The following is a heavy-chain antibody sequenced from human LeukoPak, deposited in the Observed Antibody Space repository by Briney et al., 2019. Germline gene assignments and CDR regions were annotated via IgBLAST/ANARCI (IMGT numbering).Heavy chain of an antibody. CDR1: GFTFSSYG. J-gene: IGHJ4*02. Sequence: GGSLRLSCAASGFTFSSYGMNWVRQAPGKGLEWVSTISGSGGSTYYADSVKGRFTISRDNSKNTLYLQMNSLRAEDTAVYYCARGPSGYHNTGGQGTLVTVSS. CDR3: ARGPSGYHNT. CDR2: ISGSGGST. D-gene: IGHD5-12*01. V-gene: IGHV3-23*01.